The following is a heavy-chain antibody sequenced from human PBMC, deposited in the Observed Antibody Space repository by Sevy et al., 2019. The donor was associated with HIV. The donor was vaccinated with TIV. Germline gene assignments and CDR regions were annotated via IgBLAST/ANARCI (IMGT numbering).Heavy chain of an antibody. CDR1: GFTFSNYN. J-gene: IGHJ6*02. CDR3: ARDRDTIVKNKYYYYGMDV. CDR2: ISSSSGSI. V-gene: IGHV3-21*01. D-gene: IGHD3-22*01. Sequence: GGSLRLSCAASGFTFSNYNMTWVRQAPGKGLEWVSFISSSSGSIYYADSLKGRFTISRDNAKNYLYLQMNSLRAEDTAVYYFARDRDTIVKNKYYYYGMDVWGQGTTVTVSS.